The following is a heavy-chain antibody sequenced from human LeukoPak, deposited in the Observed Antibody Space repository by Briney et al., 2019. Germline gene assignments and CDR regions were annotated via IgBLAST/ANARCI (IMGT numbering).Heavy chain of an antibody. V-gene: IGHV4-59*11. D-gene: IGHD2-21*02. CDR2: IYYSGST. CDR1: GGSISSHY. Sequence: SETLSLTCTVSGGSISSHYWSWIRQPPGKGLEWIGYIYYSGSTNYNPSLKGRVTISVDTSKNQFSLKLSSVTAADTAVYYCARDSRDAYYYYYMDVWGKGTTVTVSS. CDR3: ARDSRDAYYYYYMDV. J-gene: IGHJ6*03.